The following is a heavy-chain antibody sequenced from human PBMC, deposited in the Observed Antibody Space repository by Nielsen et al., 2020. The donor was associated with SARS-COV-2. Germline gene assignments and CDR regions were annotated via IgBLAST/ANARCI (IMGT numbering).Heavy chain of an antibody. Sequence: ESLKISCAASGFTVSSNYMSWVRQAPGKGLEWVSVIYSGGSTYYADSVKGRFTISRDNSKNTLYLQMNSLRAEDTAVYYCARGHDYGDPFDYWGQGTLVTVSS. D-gene: IGHD4-17*01. CDR3: ARGHDYGDPFDY. CDR2: IYSGGST. CDR1: GFTVSSNY. V-gene: IGHV3-53*01. J-gene: IGHJ4*02.